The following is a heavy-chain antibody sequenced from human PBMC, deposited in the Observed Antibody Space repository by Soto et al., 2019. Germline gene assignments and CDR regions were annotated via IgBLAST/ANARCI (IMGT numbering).Heavy chain of an antibody. V-gene: IGHV4-59*01. CDR2: IYYSGST. J-gene: IGHJ4*02. D-gene: IGHD6-6*01. CDR3: ARDSGGVYSSSSLSYDY. CDR1: GGSISSYY. Sequence: SETLSLTCTVSGGSISSYYWSWIRQPPGKGLEWIGYIYYSGSTNYNPSLKSRVTISVDTSKNQFSLKLSSVTAADTAVYYCARDSGGVYSSSSLSYDYWGQGTLVTVSS.